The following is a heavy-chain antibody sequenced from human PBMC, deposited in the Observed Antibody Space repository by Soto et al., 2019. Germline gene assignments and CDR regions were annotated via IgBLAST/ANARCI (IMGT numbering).Heavy chain of an antibody. Sequence: SETLSLTCAVYGGSFSGYYWSWIRQPPGKGLEWIGEINHSGSTNYNPSLKSRVTISVDTSKNQFSLKLSSVTAADTAVYYCASNYDSSGYLFDYWGQGTLVTVSS. CDR3: ASNYDSSGYLFDY. J-gene: IGHJ4*02. CDR1: GGSFSGYY. CDR2: INHSGST. V-gene: IGHV4-34*01. D-gene: IGHD3-22*01.